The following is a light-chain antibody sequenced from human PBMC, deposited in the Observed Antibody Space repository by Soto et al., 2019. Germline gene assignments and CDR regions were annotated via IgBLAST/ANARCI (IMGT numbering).Light chain of an antibody. CDR1: QSIHTS. Sequence: TQSPATLSLSPGERATLSCRASQSIHTSLAWYQQKSGKPPRLVIYDSTLRANGVPDRFGGSRSGTEFTLTISSLQPDDFATYYCQQYNSYSTFGQGTKVDIK. CDR2: DST. J-gene: IGKJ1*01. CDR3: QQYNSYST. V-gene: IGKV3D-15*01.